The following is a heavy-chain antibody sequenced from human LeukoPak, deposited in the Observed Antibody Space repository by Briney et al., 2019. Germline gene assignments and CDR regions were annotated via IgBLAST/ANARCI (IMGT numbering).Heavy chain of an antibody. CDR1: GYTFTGYY. CDR3: AREGYCRGGTCYSFDY. V-gene: IGHV1-2*02. CDR2: INPNSGGT. J-gene: IGHJ4*02. Sequence: ASVKVSCKASGYTFTGYYMHWVRQSPGQGLEWMGWINPNSGGTNYAQKFQGRVTMTRDTSISTAYMELSSLRFEDTAVYFCAREGYCRGGTCYSFDYWGQGTLVTVSS. D-gene: IGHD2-15*01.